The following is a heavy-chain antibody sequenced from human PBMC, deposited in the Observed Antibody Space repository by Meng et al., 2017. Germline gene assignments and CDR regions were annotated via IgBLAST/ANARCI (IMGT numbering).Heavy chain of an antibody. D-gene: IGHD6-19*01. CDR3: ARYVAVAGVDY. J-gene: IGHJ4*02. V-gene: IGHV1-8*01. Sequence: GQRWQSGAGVKNPRPPVKASVKASGYTFTSYDINWVRQATGQGLEWMGWMNPNSGNTGYAQKFQGRVTMTRNTSISTAYMELSSLRSEDTAVYYCARYVAVAGVDYWGQGTLVTVSS. CDR2: MNPNSGNT. CDR1: GYTFTSYD.